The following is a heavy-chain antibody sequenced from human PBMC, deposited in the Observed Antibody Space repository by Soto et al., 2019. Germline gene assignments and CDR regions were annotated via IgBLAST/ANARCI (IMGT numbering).Heavy chain of an antibody. CDR1: GYTFTSYY. D-gene: IGHD6-19*01. CDR2: INPSGGST. Sequence: SVKVSCKASGYTFTSYYMHWVRQAPGQGLEWMGIINPSGGSTSYAQKFQGRVTMTRDTSTSTVYMELSSLRSEDTAVYYCAREGGPGIAVAGALRAFDIWGQGTMVTVSS. CDR3: AREGGPGIAVAGALRAFDI. J-gene: IGHJ3*02. V-gene: IGHV1-46*01.